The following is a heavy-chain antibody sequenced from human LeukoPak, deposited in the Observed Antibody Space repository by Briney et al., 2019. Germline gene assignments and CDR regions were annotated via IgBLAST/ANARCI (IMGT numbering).Heavy chain of an antibody. CDR3: AKVDSSSWYYLDY. J-gene: IGHJ4*02. Sequence: PGGSLRLSCAASGFTFSSYAMSWVRRAPGKGLEWVSAISGSGGSTYYADSVKGRFTISRDNSKNTLYLQMNSLRAEDTAVYYCAKVDSSSWYYLDYWGQGTLVTVSS. D-gene: IGHD6-13*01. CDR2: ISGSGGST. CDR1: GFTFSSYA. V-gene: IGHV3-23*01.